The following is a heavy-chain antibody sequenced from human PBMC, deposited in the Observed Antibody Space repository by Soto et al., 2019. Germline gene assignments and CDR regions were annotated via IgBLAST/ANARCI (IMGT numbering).Heavy chain of an antibody. CDR2: IYHSGNT. Sequence: SETLSLTCTVSGDSIISGTYYWGWIRQPPGKGLEWIGSIYHSGNTYYNPSLKSRVTISVDTSKNQFSLNLYSVTAADTAVYYCARLWFGQRPPDYWGQGILVTVSS. CDR1: GDSIISGTYY. V-gene: IGHV4-39*01. J-gene: IGHJ4*02. CDR3: ARLWFGQRPPDY. D-gene: IGHD3-10*01.